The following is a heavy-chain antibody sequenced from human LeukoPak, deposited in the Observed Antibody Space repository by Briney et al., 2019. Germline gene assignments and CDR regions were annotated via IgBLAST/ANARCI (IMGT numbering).Heavy chain of an antibody. CDR2: IIPIFGTA. J-gene: IGHJ3*02. CDR1: GGTFSSYA. D-gene: IGHD4-17*01. CDR3: ARARTTVTLYDAFDI. Sequence: SVKVSCKASGGTFSSYAISWVRQAPGQGLEWMGGIIPIFGTANYAQKFQGRATITADESTSTAYMELSSLRSEDTAVYYCARARTTVTLYDAFDIWGQGTMVTVSS. V-gene: IGHV1-69*13.